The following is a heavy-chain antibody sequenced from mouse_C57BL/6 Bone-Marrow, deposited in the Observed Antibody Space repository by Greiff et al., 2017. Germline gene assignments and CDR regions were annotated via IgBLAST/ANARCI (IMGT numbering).Heavy chain of an antibody. D-gene: IGHD1-1*01. CDR1: GYTFTSYW. Sequence: QVQLQQPGAELVRPGTSVTLSCKASGYTFTSYWMHWVKQRPGQGLEWIGVIDPSDSSTNYNQKFKGKATLTVDTSSSTAYMQLSSLTSEDSAVYYCARNYYGSSWNWYFDVWGTGTTVTVSS. V-gene: IGHV1-59*01. CDR2: IDPSDSST. J-gene: IGHJ1*03. CDR3: ARNYYGSSWNWYFDV.